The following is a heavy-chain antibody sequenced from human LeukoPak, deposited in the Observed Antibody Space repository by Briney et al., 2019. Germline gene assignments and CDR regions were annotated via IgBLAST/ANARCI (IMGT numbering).Heavy chain of an antibody. CDR3: AAGGAPGRFDY. Sequence: GGSLRLSCIASEFTFNSYWMSWVRQAPGKGLEWVANIKADGSEEYYVDSVKGRFIISRDNAKNSLYLQMNSLRVEDTAVYYCAAGGAPGRFDYWGRGAPVTVSS. CDR1: EFTFNSYW. J-gene: IGHJ4*02. CDR2: IKADGSEE. D-gene: IGHD6-13*01. V-gene: IGHV3-7*01.